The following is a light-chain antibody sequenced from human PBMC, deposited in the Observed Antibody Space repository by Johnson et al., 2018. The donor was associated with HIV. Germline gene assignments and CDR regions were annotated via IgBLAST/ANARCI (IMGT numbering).Light chain of an antibody. CDR3: GAWDSRLSAHFG. Sequence: QAVLTQPPSVSAAPGQKVTISCSGSTSNIGNNYVSWYQQLPGTAPKLLIYEKNKRPSGIPDRFSASKSGTSATLVITGLQTGDEADYYCGAWDSRLSAHFGFGTGTKVTVL. J-gene: IGLJ1*01. V-gene: IGLV1-51*02. CDR2: EKN. CDR1: TSNIGNNY.